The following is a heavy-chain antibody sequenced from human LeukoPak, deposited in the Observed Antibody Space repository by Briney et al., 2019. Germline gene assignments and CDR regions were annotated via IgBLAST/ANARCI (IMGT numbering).Heavy chain of an antibody. V-gene: IGHV3-23*01. D-gene: IGHD6-13*01. Sequence: GGSLRLSCEASGFTFSAYAMSWVRQAPEKGLEWVSGMIGSVGSTYSADSVQGRYTISRDNSKNTLYLQMNSLRAEDTAVYYCAKGPDSYSSSYHFDYWGQGTLVTVSS. CDR1: GFTFSAYA. J-gene: IGHJ4*02. CDR2: MIGSVGST. CDR3: AKGPDSYSSSYHFDY.